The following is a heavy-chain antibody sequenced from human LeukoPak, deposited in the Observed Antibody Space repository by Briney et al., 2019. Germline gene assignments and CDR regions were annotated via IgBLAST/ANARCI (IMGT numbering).Heavy chain of an antibody. D-gene: IGHD4-17*01. Sequence: VASVKVSCKASGYTFTSYDINWVRQATGQGLEWMGWMNPNSGNTGYAQKFQGRVTMTRNTSISTAYMELSSLRSEDTAVYYCARVPIGLRRKAFDYWGQGTLVTVSS. J-gene: IGHJ4*02. CDR2: MNPNSGNT. CDR3: ARVPIGLRRKAFDY. CDR1: GYTFTSYD. V-gene: IGHV1-8*01.